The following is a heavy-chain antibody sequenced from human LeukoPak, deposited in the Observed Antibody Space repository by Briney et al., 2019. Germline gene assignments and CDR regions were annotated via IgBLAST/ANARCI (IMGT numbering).Heavy chain of an antibody. CDR2: ISAYNGNT. V-gene: IGHV1-18*01. D-gene: IGHD3-9*01. Sequence: GASVKVSCKASGYTFTSYGISWVRQAPGQGLEWMGWISAYNGNTNYAQKLQGRVTMTTDTSTSTAYMELRSLRSDDTAVYYCARNSERTSWYIDWLKGKTLRYYYYYYGMDVWGQGTTVTVSS. J-gene: IGHJ6*02. CDR1: GYTFTSYG. CDR3: ARNSERTSWYIDWLKGKTLRYYYYYYGMDV.